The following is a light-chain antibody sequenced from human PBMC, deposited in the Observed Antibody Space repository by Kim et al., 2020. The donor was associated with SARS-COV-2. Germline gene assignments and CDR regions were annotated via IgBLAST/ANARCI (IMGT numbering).Light chain of an antibody. J-gene: IGLJ3*02. CDR1: TSHVGGNY. CDR2: DNH. Sequence: QSVLTQPPSVSAAPGQKVSISCSGSTSHVGGNYVSWFQHLPGGAPKLVIADNHKRPSGIPDRFSGSKSARSATLTITGLQAGDEGDYYCGTGDNSLGGWLFGEGTQLTVL. V-gene: IGLV1-51*01. CDR3: GTGDNSLGGWL.